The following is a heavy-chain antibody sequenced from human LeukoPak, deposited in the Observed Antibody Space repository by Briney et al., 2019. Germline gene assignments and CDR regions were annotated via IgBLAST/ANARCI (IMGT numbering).Heavy chain of an antibody. V-gene: IGHV3-48*02. CDR3: ARGVPRYYESSGYEYDAFDI. CDR2: ITSSSSTI. J-gene: IGHJ3*02. Sequence: GGSLRLSCAASGFTFSSYSMNWVRQAPGKGLEWVSYITSSSSTIYYADSVKGRFTISRDNAKNSVYLQMNSLRDEDTAVYYCARGVPRYYESSGYEYDAFDIWGQGTMVTVSS. CDR1: GFTFSSYS. D-gene: IGHD3-22*01.